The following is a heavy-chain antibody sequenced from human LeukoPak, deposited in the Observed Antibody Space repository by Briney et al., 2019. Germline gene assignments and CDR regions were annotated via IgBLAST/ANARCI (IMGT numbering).Heavy chain of an antibody. J-gene: IGHJ4*02. CDR3: AKDIDSSGYYGTLNY. D-gene: IGHD3-22*01. CDR2: ISGSGGST. Sequence: PGGSLRLSCAASGFTFSSYAMSWVRQAPGKGLEWVSAISGSGGSTYYADSVKGRFTIYRDNSKKTLYLQMNSLRAEDTAVYYCAKDIDSSGYYGTLNYWGQGTLVTVSS. CDR1: GFTFSSYA. V-gene: IGHV3-23*01.